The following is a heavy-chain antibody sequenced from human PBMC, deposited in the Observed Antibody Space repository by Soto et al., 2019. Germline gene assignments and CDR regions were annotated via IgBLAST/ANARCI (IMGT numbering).Heavy chain of an antibody. J-gene: IGHJ4*02. CDR1: GYTFTSYG. V-gene: IGHV1-18*01. Sequence: ASVKVSCKASGYTFTSYGISWMRQAPGQGLEWMGWISAYNGNTNYAQKLQGRVTMTTDTSTSTAYMELRSLRSDDTAVYYCARSLRGYSYGFFDYWGQGTLVTVSS. CDR2: ISAYNGNT. D-gene: IGHD5-18*01. CDR3: ARSLRGYSYGFFDY.